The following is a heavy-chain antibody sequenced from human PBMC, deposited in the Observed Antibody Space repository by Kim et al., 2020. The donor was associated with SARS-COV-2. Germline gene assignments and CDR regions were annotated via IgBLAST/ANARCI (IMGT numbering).Heavy chain of an antibody. CDR1: GGSFSGYY. V-gene: IGHV4-34*01. Sequence: SETLSLTCAVYGGSFSGYYWSWIRQPPGKGLEWIGEINHSGSTNYNPSLKSRVTISVDTSKNQLSLKLSSVTAADTAAYYCARILGDRASGMDVWGQGIT. CDR2: INHSGST. D-gene: IGHD4-17*01. CDR3: ARILGDRASGMDV. J-gene: IGHJ6*02.